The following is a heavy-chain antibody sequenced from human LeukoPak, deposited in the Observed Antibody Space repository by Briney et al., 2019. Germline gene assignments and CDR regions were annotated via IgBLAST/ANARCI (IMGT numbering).Heavy chain of an antibody. J-gene: IGHJ3*02. D-gene: IGHD2-15*01. V-gene: IGHV1-18*01. CDR1: GYTFTSYG. Sequence: GASVKVSCKASGYTFTSYGISWVRQAPGQGLEWMGWISAYNGNTNYAQKLQGRVTMTTDTSTSTAYMELRSLRSDDTAVYYCARDEDCSGGSCYPYDAFDIWGQGTMVTVSS. CDR2: ISAYNGNT. CDR3: ARDEDCSGGSCYPYDAFDI.